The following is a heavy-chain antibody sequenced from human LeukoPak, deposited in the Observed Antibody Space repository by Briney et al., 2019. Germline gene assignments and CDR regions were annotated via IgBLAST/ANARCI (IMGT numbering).Heavy chain of an antibody. Sequence: SETLSLTCAVYGGSFTGYYWSWIRQPPGKGLEWIGEINHSGSTNYNPSLKSRVTISVDTSKNQFSLKLSSVTAADTAVYYCARGYSSSSHLFDYWGQGTLVTVSS. CDR3: ARGYSSSSHLFDY. CDR1: GGSFTGYY. D-gene: IGHD6-6*01. J-gene: IGHJ4*02. V-gene: IGHV4-34*01. CDR2: INHSGST.